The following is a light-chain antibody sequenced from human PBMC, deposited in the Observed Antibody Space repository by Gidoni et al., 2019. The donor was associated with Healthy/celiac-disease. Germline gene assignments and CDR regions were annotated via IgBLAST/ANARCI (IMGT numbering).Light chain of an antibody. CDR1: QAISNY. Sequence: DIQMTQSPSSLSASVGDRVTITCQASQAISNYLNWYQQKPGKAPKLLIYDASNLETGVPSRFSGSGSGTDFTFTISSLQPEDIATYYCQQYVNPPSTFGQGTKLEIK. V-gene: IGKV1-33*01. CDR2: DAS. CDR3: QQYVNPPST. J-gene: IGKJ2*01.